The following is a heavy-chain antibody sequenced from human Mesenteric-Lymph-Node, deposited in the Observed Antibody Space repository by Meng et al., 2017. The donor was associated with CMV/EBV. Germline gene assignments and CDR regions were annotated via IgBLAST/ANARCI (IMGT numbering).Heavy chain of an antibody. CDR2: IYSGGSST. Sequence: GASLKISCAASGFTFSSYAMSWVRQAPGKGLEWVSVIYSGGSSTYYADSVKGRFTISRDNSKNTLYLQMNSLRAEDTAVYYCAKELFDDFWSGYFSDYWGQGTLVTVSS. CDR3: AKELFDDFWSGYFSDY. CDR1: GFTFSSYA. V-gene: IGHV3-23*03. D-gene: IGHD3-3*01. J-gene: IGHJ4*02.